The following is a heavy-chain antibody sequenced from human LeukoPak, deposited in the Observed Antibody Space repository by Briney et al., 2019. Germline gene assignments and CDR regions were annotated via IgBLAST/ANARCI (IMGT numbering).Heavy chain of an antibody. CDR2: ISSRSSYI. Sequence: GGSLRLSCAASGFTFSSYGMNWVRQAPGKGLEWVSSISSRSSYIYYADSVRGQFTISRDNAKKSLYLQMNSLRAEDTAVYYCARVQKGIAAAGTGGGWFEPWGQGTLVTVS. J-gene: IGHJ5*02. CDR1: GFTFSSYG. D-gene: IGHD6-13*01. V-gene: IGHV3-21*04. CDR3: ARVQKGIAAAGTGGGWFEP.